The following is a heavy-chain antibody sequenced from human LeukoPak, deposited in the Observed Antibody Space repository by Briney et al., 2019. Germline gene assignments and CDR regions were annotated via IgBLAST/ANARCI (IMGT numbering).Heavy chain of an antibody. J-gene: IGHJ5*02. CDR2: INPNSGGT. CDR1: GYTFTGYY. Sequence: GASVKVSCKASGYTFTGYYMHWVRQAPGQGLEWMGWINPNSGGTNYAQKFQGRVTMTRDTSISTAYMELSRLRSDDTAVYYCARISYYYDSSGYYHNWFDPWGQRTLVTVSS. CDR3: ARISYYYDSSGYYHNWFDP. V-gene: IGHV1-2*02. D-gene: IGHD3-22*01.